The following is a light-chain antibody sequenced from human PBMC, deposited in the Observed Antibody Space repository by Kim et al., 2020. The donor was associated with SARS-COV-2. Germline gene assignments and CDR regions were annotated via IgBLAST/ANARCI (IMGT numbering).Light chain of an antibody. V-gene: IGLV7-46*01. Sequence: QAVVTQEPSLTVPPGGTVTLTCGSSTGGVTSDHYPYWFQQKPGQAPRTLIYDTSNKPSWTPARFSGSLRGGKAALTLSGAQPEDEAEYFCLLSYSGASLVFGGGTQLTVL. CDR3: LLSYSGASLV. CDR2: DTS. CDR1: TGGVTSDHY. J-gene: IGLJ2*01.